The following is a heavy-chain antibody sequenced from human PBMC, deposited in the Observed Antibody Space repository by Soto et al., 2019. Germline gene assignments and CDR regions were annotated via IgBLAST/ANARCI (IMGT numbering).Heavy chain of an antibody. Sequence: SVKVSCKASGGTFSSYAISWVRQAPGQGLEWMGGIIPIFGTANYAQKFQGRVTITADESTSTTYMELSSLRSEDTAVYYCARSYQPLLYDDYYYYGMDVWGQGTTVTVSS. CDR1: GGTFSSYA. D-gene: IGHD2-2*02. CDR3: ARSYQPLLYDDYYYYGMDV. V-gene: IGHV1-69*13. CDR2: IIPIFGTA. J-gene: IGHJ6*02.